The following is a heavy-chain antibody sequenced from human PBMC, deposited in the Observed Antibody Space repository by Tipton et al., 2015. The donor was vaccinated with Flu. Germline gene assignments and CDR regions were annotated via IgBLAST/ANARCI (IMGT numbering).Heavy chain of an antibody. J-gene: IGHJ5*02. V-gene: IGHV3-7*01. CDR2: ISQDGSEK. D-gene: IGHD3-22*01. CDR1: GFTFSNFW. Sequence: GSLRLSCAASGFTFSNFWMSWIRQAPGKGLEWVATISQDGSEKFYVGSVKGRFTISRDNAGNSVFLQMNSLRAEDSAVYYCVGKTYYYDTSPHGWFDPWGQGTLVTVSS. CDR3: VGKTYYYDTSPHGWFDP.